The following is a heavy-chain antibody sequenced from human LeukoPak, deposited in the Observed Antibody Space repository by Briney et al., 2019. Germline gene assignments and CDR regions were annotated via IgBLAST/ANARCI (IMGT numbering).Heavy chain of an antibody. Sequence: GGSLRLSCEASGFTFSNNGMHWVRQAPGKGLEWVANIKQDGSEKYYVDSVKGRFTISRDNAKNSLYLQMNSLRAEDTAVYYCASGWSFDYWGQGTLVTVSS. D-gene: IGHD6-19*01. CDR1: GFTFSNNG. J-gene: IGHJ4*02. V-gene: IGHV3-7*01. CDR3: ASGWSFDY. CDR2: IKQDGSEK.